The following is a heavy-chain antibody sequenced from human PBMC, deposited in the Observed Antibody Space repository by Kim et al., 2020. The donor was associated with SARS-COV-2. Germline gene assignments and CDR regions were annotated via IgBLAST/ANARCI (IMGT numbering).Heavy chain of an antibody. CDR1: GLTFSNAW. V-gene: IGHV3-15*01. CDR2: IKSDSNGGST. CDR3: VTDFGAAPRDVFEY. J-gene: IGHJ4*02. D-gene: IGHD3-10*01. Sequence: GGSLRLSCAASGLTFSNAWMTWVRQAPGKGLQWVGRIKSDSNGGSTDYAAPVKGRFSISRDDSRNRVYLQMDSLKIEDTAMYYCVTDFGAAPRDVFEYWGQGALVTVSS.